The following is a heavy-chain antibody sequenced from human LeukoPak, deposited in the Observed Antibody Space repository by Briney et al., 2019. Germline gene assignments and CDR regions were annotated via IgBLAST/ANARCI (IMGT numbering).Heavy chain of an antibody. Sequence: ASVKVSCKASGYTFTGYYMHWVRQAPGQGLEWMGWINPNSGGTNYAQKFQGRVTMTRDTSISTAYMELSRLRSDDTAVYYCARGQYYDFWSGYYLLDYWGQGTLVTVSS. D-gene: IGHD3-3*01. V-gene: IGHV1-2*02. CDR1: GYTFTGYY. CDR3: ARGQYYDFWSGYYLLDY. CDR2: INPNSGGT. J-gene: IGHJ4*02.